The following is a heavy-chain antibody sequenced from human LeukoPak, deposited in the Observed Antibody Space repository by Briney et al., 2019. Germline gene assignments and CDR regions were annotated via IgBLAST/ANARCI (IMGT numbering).Heavy chain of an antibody. D-gene: IGHD2-2*01. J-gene: IGHJ4*02. CDR1: GFTFSSYA. CDR3: AEIGYCSSTSCLDY. Sequence: GGSLRLSCAASGFTFSSYAMSWVRQAPGKGLEWVSAISGSGGSTYYADPVKGRFTISRDNSKNTLYLQMNSLRAEDTAVYYCAEIGYCSSTSCLDYWGQGTLVTVSS. V-gene: IGHV3-23*01. CDR2: ISGSGGST.